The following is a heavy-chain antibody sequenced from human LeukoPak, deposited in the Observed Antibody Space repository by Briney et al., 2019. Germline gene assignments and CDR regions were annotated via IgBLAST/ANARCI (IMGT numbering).Heavy chain of an antibody. V-gene: IGHV3-30*02. J-gene: IGHJ6*03. CDR2: IRYGGSNK. Sequence: GGSLRLSCAASGFTFSSYGMHWVRQAPGKGLEWVAFIRYGGSNKYYADSVKGRFTISRDNSKNTLYLQMNSLRAEDTAVYYCAKGYDSSGYDIYYYYMDVWGKGTTVTVSS. D-gene: IGHD3-22*01. CDR1: GFTFSSYG. CDR3: AKGYDSSGYDIYYYYMDV.